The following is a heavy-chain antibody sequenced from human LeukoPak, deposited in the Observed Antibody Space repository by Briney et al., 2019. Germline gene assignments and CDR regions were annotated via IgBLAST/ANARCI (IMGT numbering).Heavy chain of an antibody. CDR2: INPNSGGT. V-gene: IGHV1-2*02. J-gene: IGHJ4*02. CDR1: GYTFTGYY. CDR3: ATDLGSSGWYFDY. D-gene: IGHD6-19*01. Sequence: ASVKVSCKASGYTFTGYYMHWVRQAPGQGLEWMGWINPNSGGTNYAQKFQGRVTMTRDTSISTAYLELSRLRSDDTAVYYCATDLGSSGWYFDYWGQGTLVTVSS.